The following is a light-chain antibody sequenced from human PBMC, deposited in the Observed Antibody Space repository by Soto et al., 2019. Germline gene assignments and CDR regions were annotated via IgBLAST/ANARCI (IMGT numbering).Light chain of an antibody. CDR2: DAS. J-gene: IGKJ4*01. CDR1: QGISKF. Sequence: DIQMTQSPSSLSASVGDRVTITCQASQGISKFLNWYQQKPGKAPKLLIFDASDLETGVPSRFSGHRSGTDFSFTISSLQPEDIATYYCQQYDNYPHTFGGGTKVEVK. CDR3: QQYDNYPHT. V-gene: IGKV1-33*01.